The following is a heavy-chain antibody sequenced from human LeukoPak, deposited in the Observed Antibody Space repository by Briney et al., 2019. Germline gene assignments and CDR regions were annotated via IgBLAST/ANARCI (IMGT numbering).Heavy chain of an antibody. CDR2: IYYSGST. J-gene: IGHJ4*02. Sequence: SETLSLTCTVSGGSISSGDYYWSWIPQPPGKGLEWIGYIYYSGSTYYNPSLKSRVTISVDTSKNQFSLKLSSVTAADTAVYYCARGSTDMEYSSSPYYFDYWGQGTLVTVSS. CDR1: GGSISSGDYY. CDR3: ARGSTDMEYSSSPYYFDY. D-gene: IGHD6-6*01. V-gene: IGHV4-30-4*02.